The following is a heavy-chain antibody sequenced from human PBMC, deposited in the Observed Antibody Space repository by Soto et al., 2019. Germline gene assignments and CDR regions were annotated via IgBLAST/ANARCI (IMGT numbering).Heavy chain of an antibody. J-gene: IGHJ4*02. CDR1: GFTFDDYG. Sequence: GGSLRLSCAASGFTFDDYGMSWVRHAPGKGLEWVSGINWNGGSTGYADSVKGRFTISRDNAKNSLYLQMNSLRAEDTALYYCARDSYYDSSGYFDYWGQGTLVTVSS. CDR2: INWNGGST. V-gene: IGHV3-20*04. D-gene: IGHD3-22*01. CDR3: ARDSYYDSSGYFDY.